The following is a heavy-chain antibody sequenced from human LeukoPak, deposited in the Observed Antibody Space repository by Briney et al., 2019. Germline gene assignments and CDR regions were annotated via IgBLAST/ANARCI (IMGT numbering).Heavy chain of an antibody. J-gene: IGHJ4*02. CDR1: GFSFSVCA. V-gene: IGHV3-30-3*01. D-gene: IGHD3-22*01. Sequence: GGSLRLSCAASGFSFSVCAMYWVRQAPGKGLEWVATISYDGNNKHYTDSVEGRFTISRGNSKNTLYLQMNTLKIEDTAMYYCVRGVTIYDSSGYFDYWGQGTLVTVSS. CDR3: VRGVTIYDSSGYFDY. CDR2: ISYDGNNK.